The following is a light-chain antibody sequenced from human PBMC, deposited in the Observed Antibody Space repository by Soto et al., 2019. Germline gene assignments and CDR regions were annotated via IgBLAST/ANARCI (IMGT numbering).Light chain of an antibody. CDR1: ENIARH. CDR3: QQSYSTLSIT. J-gene: IGKJ5*01. CDR2: AAS. V-gene: IGKV1-39*01. Sequence: DIQMTQSPSSLSASVGDRITITCRASENIARHLNWYQQKPGKAPNLLIYAASNLQNGVPLRFRGGGSGTDFTLTISNLQPEDFATYYWQQSYSTLSITFGQGTRLEMK.